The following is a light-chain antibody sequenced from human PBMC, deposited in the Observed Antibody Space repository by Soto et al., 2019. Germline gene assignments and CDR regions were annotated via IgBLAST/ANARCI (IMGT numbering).Light chain of an antibody. J-gene: IGKJ4*01. CDR2: WAS. CDR3: LQYYGGLALS. CDR1: RSVFSTSNFQNY. V-gene: IGKV4-1*01. Sequence: DIVMTQSPDSLAVSPGGRATINCKSSRSVFSTSNFQNYLSWYQQRPGQPPKLLIFWASTRASEVPDRFRGSGSGADFTLPIDNLQAEDVAVYFCLQYYGGLALSFGGGTKVELK.